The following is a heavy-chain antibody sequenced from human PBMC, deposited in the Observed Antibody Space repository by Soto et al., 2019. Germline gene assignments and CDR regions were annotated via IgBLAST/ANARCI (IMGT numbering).Heavy chain of an antibody. CDR3: ARVYCSSSSCDIDY. J-gene: IGHJ4*02. CDR2: INHSGST. CDR1: GGSFSGYY. V-gene: IGHV4-34*01. Sequence: QVQLQQWGAGLLKPSETLSLTCAVYGGSFSGYYWSWIRQPPGKGLEWIGEINHSGSTNYNPSLKSRVTISVDTSKNQFALKLSSVTAADPAVYYCARVYCSSSSCDIDYWGQGTLVNFAS. D-gene: IGHD2-2*02.